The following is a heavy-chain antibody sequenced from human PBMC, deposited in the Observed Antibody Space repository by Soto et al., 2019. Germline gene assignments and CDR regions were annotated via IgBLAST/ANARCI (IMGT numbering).Heavy chain of an antibody. CDR2: IYYSGTT. V-gene: IGHV4-28*01. Sequence: QVQLQESGPGLVKPSDTLSLTCAVSGYSISSSNWWGWIRQPPGKGLEWIGYIYYSGTTYYNPSLKSRVTMSVDTSKNQFYLKLTSVSAVDTAVYYCARREIQGPIDYWGQGTLVTVSS. CDR1: GYSISSSNW. CDR3: ARREIQGPIDY. D-gene: IGHD1-26*01. J-gene: IGHJ4*02.